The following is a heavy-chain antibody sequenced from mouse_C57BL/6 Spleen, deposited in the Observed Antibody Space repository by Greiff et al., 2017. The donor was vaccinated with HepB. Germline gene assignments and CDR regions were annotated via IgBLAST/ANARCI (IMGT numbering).Heavy chain of an antibody. CDR1: GFTFSDYY. CDR2: ISNGGGST. Sequence: DVKLEESGGGLVQPGGSLKLSCAASGFTFSDYYMYWVRQTPEKRLEWVAYISNGGGSTYYPDTVKGRFTISRDNAKNTLYLQMSRLKSEDTAMYYCARRGNYWYFDVWGTGTTVTVSS. J-gene: IGHJ1*03. V-gene: IGHV5-12*01. CDR3: ARRGNYWYFDV. D-gene: IGHD2-1*01.